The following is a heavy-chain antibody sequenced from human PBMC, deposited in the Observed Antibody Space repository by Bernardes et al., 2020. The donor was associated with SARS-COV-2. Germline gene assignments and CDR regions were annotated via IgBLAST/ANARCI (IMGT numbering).Heavy chain of an antibody. J-gene: IGHJ3*02. Sequence: GCSLLPSCVASGSTFSDQYMDWVRQAPGQGLEWVGRIANKRNSYATQYAASVTGRFTISRDDSKNSLYLQMNSLKPEDTAVYSCTRGYSGVEIYAFDIWGRGTMVTVSS. D-gene: IGHD5-12*01. CDR2: IANKRNSYAT. V-gene: IGHV3-72*01. CDR3: TRGYSGVEIYAFDI. CDR1: GSTFSDQY.